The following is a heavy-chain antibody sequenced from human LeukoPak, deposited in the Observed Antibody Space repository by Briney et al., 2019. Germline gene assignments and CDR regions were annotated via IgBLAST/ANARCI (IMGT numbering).Heavy chain of an antibody. CDR1: GFIVSSNY. J-gene: IGHJ4*02. D-gene: IGHD6-19*01. V-gene: IGHV3-66*04. CDR2: IYSSGST. CDR3: TRLAVAYFDS. Sequence: PGGSLRLSCAASGFIVSSNYMGWVRQAPGKGLEWVAVIYSSGSTYYPDSVKGRCTISRDESKNTLYLQLNSLRAEDTAVYYCTRLAVAYFDSWGQGNLVTVSS.